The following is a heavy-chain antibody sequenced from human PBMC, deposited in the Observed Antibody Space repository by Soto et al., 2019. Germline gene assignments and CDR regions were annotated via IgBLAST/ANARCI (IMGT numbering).Heavy chain of an antibody. CDR1: GFTFSSYS. V-gene: IGHV3-21*01. Sequence: GGSLRVSCAASGFTFSSYSMNWVRQAPGKGLEWVSSISSSSSYIYYADSVKGRFTISRDNAKNSLCLQMNSLRAEDTAVYYCARDHSSGWNIYYYYYATDVWGQGTTVPVS. CDR2: ISSSSSYI. CDR3: ARDHSSGWNIYYYYYATDV. D-gene: IGHD6-19*01. J-gene: IGHJ6*02.